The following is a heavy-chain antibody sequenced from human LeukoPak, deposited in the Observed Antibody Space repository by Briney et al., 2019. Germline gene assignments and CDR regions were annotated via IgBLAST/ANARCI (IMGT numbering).Heavy chain of an antibody. CDR2: IHHDGSNK. Sequence: AGGSLRLSCAASGFTFSSYGMHWVRQAPGKGLDWVAFIHHDGSNKYYGDSVRGRFTISRDNSKNTLYLQMNSLRAEDTAVYFCAKGDQMLTWRRTSNRFDPWGQGTLVTVSS. J-gene: IGHJ5*02. CDR1: GFTFSSYG. V-gene: IGHV3-30*02. D-gene: IGHD3-16*01. CDR3: AKGDQMLTWRRTSNRFDP.